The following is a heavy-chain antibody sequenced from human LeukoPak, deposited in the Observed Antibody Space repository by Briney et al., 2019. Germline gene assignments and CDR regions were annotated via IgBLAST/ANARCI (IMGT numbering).Heavy chain of an antibody. CDR1: GGSISSSNW. CDR2: IYHSGST. D-gene: IGHD3-22*01. Sequence: SGTLSLTCAVSGGSISSSNWWSWVRQPPGKGLEWIGEIYHSGSTNYNPSLKSRVTISVDKSKNQFSLKLSSVTAADAAVYYCARASNYYDSSGYLRYFDLWGRGTLVTVSS. CDR3: ARASNYYDSSGYLRYFDL. V-gene: IGHV4-4*02. J-gene: IGHJ2*01.